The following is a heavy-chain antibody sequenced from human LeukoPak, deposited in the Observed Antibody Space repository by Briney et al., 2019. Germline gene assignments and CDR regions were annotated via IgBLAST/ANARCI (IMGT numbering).Heavy chain of an antibody. V-gene: IGHV3-33*01. Sequence: GGSLRLSCAASRFTFSNFGMHWVRQAPGKGLEWVAVIWYDGSNKYYADSVKGRFTISRDNSKNTLYLQMNSLRAEDTAVYYCARDRGYCSGGSCYYFDYWGQGTLVTVSS. CDR1: RFTFSNFG. CDR3: ARDRGYCSGGSCYYFDY. CDR2: IWYDGSNK. D-gene: IGHD2-15*01. J-gene: IGHJ4*02.